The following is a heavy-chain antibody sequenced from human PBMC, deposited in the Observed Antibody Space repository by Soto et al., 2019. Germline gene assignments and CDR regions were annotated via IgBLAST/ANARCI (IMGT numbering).Heavy chain of an antibody. CDR3: ARGRVDGGELDL. CDR2: IWYDASNK. J-gene: IGHJ4*02. CDR1: GFTFRTYG. Sequence: ESGGGVVQPGRSLRLSCAASGFTFRTYGMYWVRQAPGKGLEWVAVIWYDASNKYYADSVKGRFTISRDNSENTLYLQMNSLRAEDTAVYSCARGRVDGGELDLWGQGTLVTVSS. D-gene: IGHD1-26*01. V-gene: IGHV3-33*01.